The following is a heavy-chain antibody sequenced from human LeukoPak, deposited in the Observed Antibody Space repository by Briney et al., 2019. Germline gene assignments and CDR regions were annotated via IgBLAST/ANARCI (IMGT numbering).Heavy chain of an antibody. CDR3: ARDPAPCSSTSCSDYYYYYYYGMDV. Sequence: GASVKVSCKASGYTFTGYYMHWVRQAPGQGLEWMGWISAYNGNTNYAQKLQGRVTMTTDTSTSTAYMELRSLRSDDTAVYYCARDPAPCSSTSCSDYYYYYYYGMDVWGQGTTVTVSS. CDR2: ISAYNGNT. V-gene: IGHV1-18*04. CDR1: GYTFTGYY. D-gene: IGHD2-2*01. J-gene: IGHJ6*02.